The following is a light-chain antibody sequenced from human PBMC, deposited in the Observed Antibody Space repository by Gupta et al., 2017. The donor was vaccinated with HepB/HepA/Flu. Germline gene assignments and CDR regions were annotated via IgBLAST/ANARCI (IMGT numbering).Light chain of an antibody. CDR3: CSYAGSSTLAYV. Sequence: QSALPQPASVSGSPGQSITISCTGTSSDVGSYNLVSWYQQHPGKAPKLMIYEVSKRPSGVSNRFSVSKSGNTASLTISGLQAEDEADYYCCSYAGSSTLAYVFGTGTKVTVL. CDR1: SSDVGSYNL. CDR2: EVS. J-gene: IGLJ1*01. V-gene: IGLV2-23*02.